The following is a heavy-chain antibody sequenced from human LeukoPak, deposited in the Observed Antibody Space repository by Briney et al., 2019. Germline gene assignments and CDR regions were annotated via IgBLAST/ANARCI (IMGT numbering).Heavy chain of an antibody. V-gene: IGHV5-51*01. CDR1: GYIFSTHW. Sequence: GESLKISCKGSGYIFSTHWIGWVRQMPGKGLEWMGIIYPDDSDITYSPPFQGQVTISADKSISTAYLQWSSLKASDTAIYYCARHGGAYCSGNCFYYFDYWGQGTLVTVSS. CDR2: IYPDDSDI. D-gene: IGHD2-21*02. CDR3: ARHGGAYCSGNCFYYFDY. J-gene: IGHJ4*02.